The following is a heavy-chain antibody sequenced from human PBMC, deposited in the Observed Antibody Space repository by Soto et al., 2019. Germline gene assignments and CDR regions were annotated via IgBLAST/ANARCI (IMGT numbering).Heavy chain of an antibody. CDR3: ARCKTESGYGPFDY. J-gene: IGHJ4*02. Sequence: RASVKVSCKASGGTFSSYAISWVRQAPGQGLEWMGGIIPIFGTANYAQKFQGRVTITADESTSTAYMELSSLRSEDTAVYYCARCKTESGYGPFDYWGQGTLVTVSS. CDR1: GGTFSSYA. V-gene: IGHV1-69*13. CDR2: IIPIFGTA. D-gene: IGHD5-12*01.